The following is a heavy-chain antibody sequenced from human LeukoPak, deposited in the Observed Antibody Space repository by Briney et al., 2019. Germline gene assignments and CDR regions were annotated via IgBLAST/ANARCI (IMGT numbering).Heavy chain of an antibody. J-gene: IGHJ4*02. D-gene: IGHD3-10*01. CDR2: ITDSGAST. CDR3: AKDSDYYGSGSYFGY. Sequence: GGSLRLSCAASGFTFSNYAMIWVRQAPGKGLEWVSTITDSGASTYYADSVRDRFTISRDNSKNTLDLQMNSLRAEDTAVYYCAKDSDYYGSGSYFGYWGQGTLVTVSS. V-gene: IGHV3-23*01. CDR1: GFTFSNYA.